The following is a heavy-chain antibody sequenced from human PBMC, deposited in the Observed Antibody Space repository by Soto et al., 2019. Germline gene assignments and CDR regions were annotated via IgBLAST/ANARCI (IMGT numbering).Heavy chain of an antibody. D-gene: IGHD3-22*01. V-gene: IGHV1-69*01. Sequence: GASGQVTCAASGGPFSRYTIPWVRQAPGQGHAWMGGITPMFGTPNYAQKFQGRVTITADESTSTAYMELSSLRSQDTATYYCAGDATIYDSNASYSLCCGQAPQVSLAS. J-gene: IGHJ4*02. CDR1: GGPFSRYT. CDR3: AGDATIYDSNASYSLC. CDR2: ITPMFGTP.